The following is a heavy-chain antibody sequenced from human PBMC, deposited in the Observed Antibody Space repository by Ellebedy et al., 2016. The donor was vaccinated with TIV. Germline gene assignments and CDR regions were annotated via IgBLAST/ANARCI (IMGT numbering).Heavy chain of an antibody. V-gene: IGHV1-2*02. CDR2: INPLSGAT. CDR3: ARTPSGTSGGGY. J-gene: IGHJ4*02. CDR1: GYTFIAYY. D-gene: IGHD1-26*01. Sequence: AASVTVSCKASGYTFIAYYIHWVRQAPGQGLEWMGWINPLSGATNYAQKFQGRVTMTRDTSISTAYMDLHRLRPDDTAVYFCARTPSGTSGGGYWGQGTLVTVSS.